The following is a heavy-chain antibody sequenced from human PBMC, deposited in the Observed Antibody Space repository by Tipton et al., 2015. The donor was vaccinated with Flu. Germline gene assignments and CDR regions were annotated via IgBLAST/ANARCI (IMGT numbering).Heavy chain of an antibody. CDR1: GGSISSSSYY. CDR2: IYYSGST. V-gene: IGHV4-39*07. CDR3: ARAADSSGWYAHRANWFDP. D-gene: IGHD6-19*01. J-gene: IGHJ5*02. Sequence: TLSLTCTVSGGSISSSSYYWGWIRQPPGKGLERIGSIYYSGSTYYNPSLKSRVTISVDTSKNQFSLKLSSVTAADTAVYYCARAADSSGWYAHRANWFDPWGQGTLVTVSS.